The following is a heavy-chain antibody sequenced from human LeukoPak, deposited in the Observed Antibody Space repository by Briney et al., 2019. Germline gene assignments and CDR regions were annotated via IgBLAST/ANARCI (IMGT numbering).Heavy chain of an antibody. CDR3: ARDQAATNTQVRFCLD. Sequence: PSVKVSCMASGYTFTSDGISWVRQAPGQGRGWMGWISAYNGNTNFAQTLQGRVTMTTATSTSTAYMDLRSLRSDDTAVYYCARDQAATNTQVRFCLDWGQGTMVTVSS. CDR1: GYTFTSDG. CDR2: ISAYNGNT. D-gene: IGHD3-9*01. J-gene: IGHJ4*02. V-gene: IGHV1-18*01.